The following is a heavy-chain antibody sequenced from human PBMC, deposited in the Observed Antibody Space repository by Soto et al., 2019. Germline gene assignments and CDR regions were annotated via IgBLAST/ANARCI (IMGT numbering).Heavy chain of an antibody. CDR2: IFYDGFNE. CDR3: VRVWGSGVHLSGLDL. V-gene: IGHV3-33*01. J-gene: IGHJ3*01. CDR1: GFTFRQYG. Sequence: QVQLVESGGGVVQPGTSLRLSCAASGFTFRQYGMHWVRQAPGKGLEWVAVIFYDGFNEYYADSVRDRFTVSSDNSGKRVYLQMNSLRVEHTAGYYWVRVWGSGVHLSGLDLWGQGTAVVVSS. D-gene: IGHD3-16*01.